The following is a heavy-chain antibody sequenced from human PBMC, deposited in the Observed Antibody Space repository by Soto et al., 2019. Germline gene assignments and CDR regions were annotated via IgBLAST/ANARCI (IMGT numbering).Heavy chain of an antibody. CDR3: TTDGGYSYGYLLDMFDY. J-gene: IGHJ4*02. CDR1: GFTFSNAW. D-gene: IGHD5-18*01. CDR2: IKSKTDGGTT. Sequence: PGGSLRLSCAASGFTFSNAWMSWVRQAPGKGLEWVGRIKSKTDGGTTDYAAPVKGRFTISRDDSKNTLYLQMNSLKTEDTAVYYCTTDGGYSYGYLLDMFDYWGQGTLVTVSS. V-gene: IGHV3-15*01.